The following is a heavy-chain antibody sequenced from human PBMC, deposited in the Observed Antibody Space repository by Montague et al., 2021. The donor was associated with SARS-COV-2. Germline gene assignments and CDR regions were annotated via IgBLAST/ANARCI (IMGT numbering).Heavy chain of an antibody. Sequence: TLSLTCAVYGGSFSGYYWNWIRQPPGKGLEWIGYIYYSGSTYYNPSLKSRVTISVDTSKDQFSLKLSSVTAADTAVYYCARAVSITIFGVVGWFDPWGQGTLVTVSS. CDR2: IYYSGST. J-gene: IGHJ5*02. CDR3: ARAVSITIFGVVGWFDP. D-gene: IGHD3-3*01. V-gene: IGHV4-34*09. CDR1: GGSFSGYY.